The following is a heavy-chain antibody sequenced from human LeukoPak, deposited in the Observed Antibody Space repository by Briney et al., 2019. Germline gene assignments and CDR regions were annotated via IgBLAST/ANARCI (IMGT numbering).Heavy chain of an antibody. D-gene: IGHD3-3*01. V-gene: IGHV3-30*04. CDR1: GFTFSTYA. CDR3: ARDLHERSGFDY. J-gene: IGHJ4*02. CDR2: ISYDGSNK. Sequence: GRSLSLPCAASGFTFSTYAIHWVRQAPGKGLDWVAIISYDGSNKYYADSVKGRFTISRDNSKNTLYLQMNSLRAEDTAVYYCARDLHERSGFDYWGQGTLVTVSS.